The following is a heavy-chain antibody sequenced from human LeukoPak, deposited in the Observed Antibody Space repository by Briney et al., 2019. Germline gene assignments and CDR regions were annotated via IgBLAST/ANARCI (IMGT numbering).Heavy chain of an antibody. J-gene: IGHJ4*02. D-gene: IGHD5-12*01. V-gene: IGHV4-30-4*01. Sequence: SETLSLTCTVSGGSISSGDYYWSWIRQPPGKGLEWIGYIYYSGSTYYNPSLKSRVTISVDTSKNQFSLELSSGTAADTAVHYWARRMKVATILDYWGQGTLVTVSS. CDR1: GGSISSGDYY. CDR3: ARRMKVATILDY. CDR2: IYYSGST.